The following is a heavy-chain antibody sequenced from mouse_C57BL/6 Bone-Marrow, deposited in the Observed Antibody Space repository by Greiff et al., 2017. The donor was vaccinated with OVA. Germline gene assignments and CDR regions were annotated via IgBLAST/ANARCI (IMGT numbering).Heavy chain of an antibody. V-gene: IGHV3-6*01. CDR2: ISYDGSN. CDR3: ARNYGNPWYFDV. J-gene: IGHJ1*03. CDR1: GYSITSGYY. Sequence: EVHLVESGPGLVKPSQSLSLTCSVTGYSITSGYYWNWIRQFPGNKLEWMGYISYDGSNNYNPSLKNRISITRDTSKNQFFLKLNSVTTEDTATYYCARNYGNPWYFDVWGTGTTVTVSS. D-gene: IGHD1-1*01.